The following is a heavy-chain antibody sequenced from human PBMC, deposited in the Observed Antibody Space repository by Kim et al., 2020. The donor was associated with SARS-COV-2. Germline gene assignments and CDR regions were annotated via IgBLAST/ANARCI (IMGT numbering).Heavy chain of an antibody. V-gene: IGHV4-39*01. CDR1: GGSISSSSYY. D-gene: IGHD3-3*01. CDR3: ARLHRYWYYDFWSGDIYFDY. Sequence: SETLSLTCTVSGGSISSSSYYWGWIRQPPGKGLEWIGSIYYSGSTYYNPSLKSRVTISVDTSKNQFSLKLSSVTAADTAVYYCARLHRYWYYDFWSGDIYFDYWGQGTLVTVSS. CDR2: IYYSGST. J-gene: IGHJ4*02.